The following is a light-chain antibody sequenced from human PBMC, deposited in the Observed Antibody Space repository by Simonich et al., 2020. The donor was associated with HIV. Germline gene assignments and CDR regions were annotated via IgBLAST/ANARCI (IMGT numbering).Light chain of an antibody. J-gene: IGKJ3*01. CDR3: MQGTHWPFT. CDR1: QSLVHSDGNTY. CDR2: KVS. Sequence: DVVMTQSPLSLPVTLGQPASISCRSSQSLVHSDGNTYLNWFQQRPGPSPRRLFYKVSNRDSGVPDRFSGSGSGTDFTLKISRVEAEDVGIYYCMQGTHWPFTFGPGTKVDIK. V-gene: IGKV2-30*02.